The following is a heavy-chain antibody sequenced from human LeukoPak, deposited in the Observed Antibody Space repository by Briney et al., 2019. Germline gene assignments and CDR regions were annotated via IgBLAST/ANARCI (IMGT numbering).Heavy chain of an antibody. CDR3: ARGFRWPQYWYFDL. CDR1: GGSISSYY. CDR2: IYYSGST. D-gene: IGHD6-13*01. Sequence: SETLSLTCTVSGGSISSYYWSWIRQPPGKGLEWIGYIYYSGSTNYNPSLKSRVTISVDTSKNQFSLKLTSVTAADTAVYYCARGFRWPQYWYFDLWGRGTLVTVSS. V-gene: IGHV4-59*01. J-gene: IGHJ2*01.